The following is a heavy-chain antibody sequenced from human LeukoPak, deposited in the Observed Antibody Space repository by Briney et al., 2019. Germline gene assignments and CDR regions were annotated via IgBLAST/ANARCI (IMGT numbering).Heavy chain of an antibody. V-gene: IGHV5-51*01. CDR2: IYPGDSDT. Sequence: GESLKISCKGSGYSFTSYWIGWVRQMPGKGLEWMGIIYPGDSDTRYSPSFQGQVTISADKSISTAYLQWSSLKASDTAMYYCASASAAVIAAAGTKAFDIWGQGTMVTVSS. J-gene: IGHJ3*02. CDR1: GYSFTSYW. CDR3: ASASAAVIAAAGTKAFDI. D-gene: IGHD6-13*01.